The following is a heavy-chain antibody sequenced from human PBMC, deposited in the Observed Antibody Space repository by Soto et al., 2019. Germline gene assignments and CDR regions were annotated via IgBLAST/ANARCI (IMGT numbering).Heavy chain of an antibody. D-gene: IGHD3-22*01. CDR1: GGSISSYY. V-gene: IGHV4-59*01. CDR2: IYYSGST. CDR3: ASIYYDSSAIDY. J-gene: IGHJ4*02. Sequence: PXETLSLTCTVAGGSISSYYWSWIRQPPGKGLEWIGYIYYSGSTNYNPSLKSRVTISVDTSKNQFSLKLSSVTAADTAVYYCASIYYDSSAIDYWGQGTLVTVSS.